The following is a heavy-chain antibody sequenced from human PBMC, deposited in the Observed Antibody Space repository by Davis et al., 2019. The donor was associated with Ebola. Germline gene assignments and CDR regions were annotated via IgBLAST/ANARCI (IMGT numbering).Heavy chain of an antibody. CDR3: AGGRKQWLVRWYGMDV. V-gene: IGHV4-34*01. CDR1: GGSFSGYY. J-gene: IGHJ6*02. D-gene: IGHD6-19*01. CDR2: INHSGST. Sequence: MPSETLSLTCAVYGGSFSGYYWSWIRQPPGKGLEWIGEINHSGSTNYNPSLKSRVTISVDTSKNQFSLKLSSVTAADTAVYYCAGGRKQWLVRWYGMDVWGQGTTVTVSS.